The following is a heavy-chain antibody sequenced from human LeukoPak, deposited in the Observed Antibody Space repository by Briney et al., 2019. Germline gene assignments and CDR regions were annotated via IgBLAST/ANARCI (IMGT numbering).Heavy chain of an antibody. CDR2: IYYSGST. D-gene: IGHD2/OR15-2a*01. CDR3: ARAARAGAQYFDW. Sequence: SETLSLTCTVSGGSISSSSYYWGWIRQPPGKGLEWIGSIYYSGSTYYNPSLKSRVTISVDTSKNQFSLKLSSVTAADTAVYYCARAARAGAQYFDWWGQGVLVTVSS. J-gene: IGHJ4*02. V-gene: IGHV4-39*07. CDR1: GGSISSSSYY.